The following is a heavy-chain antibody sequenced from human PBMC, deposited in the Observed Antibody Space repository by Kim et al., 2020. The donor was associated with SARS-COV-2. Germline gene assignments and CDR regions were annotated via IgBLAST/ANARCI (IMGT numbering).Heavy chain of an antibody. D-gene: IGHD6-19*01. CDR3: ARGRDSSGSGGTTWFDP. Sequence: GGSLRLSCAASGFTFSSYSMNWVRQAPGKGLEWVSSISSSSSYIYYADSVKGRFTISRDNAKNSLYLQMNSLRAEDTAVYYCARGRDSSGSGGTTWFDPWGQGTLVTVSS. V-gene: IGHV3-21*01. J-gene: IGHJ5*02. CDR2: ISSSSSYI. CDR1: GFTFSSYS.